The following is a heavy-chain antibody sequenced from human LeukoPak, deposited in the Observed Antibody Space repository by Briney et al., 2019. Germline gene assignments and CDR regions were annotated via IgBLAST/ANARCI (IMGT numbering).Heavy chain of an antibody. Sequence: SETLSLTCTVSAGSVSSGSYYWSWIRQPAGKGLEWIGRIYTSGSTNYNPSLKSRVTISVDTSKNQFSLKLSSVTAADTAVYYCARDLYGMDVWGQGTTVTVSS. V-gene: IGHV4-61*02. CDR3: ARDLYGMDV. J-gene: IGHJ6*02. CDR2: IYTSGST. CDR1: AGSVSSGSYY.